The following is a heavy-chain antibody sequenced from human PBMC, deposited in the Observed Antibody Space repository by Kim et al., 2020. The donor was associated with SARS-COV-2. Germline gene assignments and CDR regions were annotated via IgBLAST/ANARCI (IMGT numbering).Heavy chain of an antibody. CDR2: IYYSGST. Sequence: SETLSLTCTVSGGSISTYYWSWIRQPPGKGLEWIGYIYYSGSTNYNPSLKSRVTISVDTSKNQFSLKLSSVTAADTAVYYCAIAVADGWFDPWGQGTLVTVSS. J-gene: IGHJ5*02. V-gene: IGHV4-59*01. D-gene: IGHD6-19*01. CDR3: AIAVADGWFDP. CDR1: GGSISTYY.